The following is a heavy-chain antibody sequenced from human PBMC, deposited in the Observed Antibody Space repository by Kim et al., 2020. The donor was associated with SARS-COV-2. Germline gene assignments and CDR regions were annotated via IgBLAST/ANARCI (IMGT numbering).Heavy chain of an antibody. J-gene: IGHJ4*02. V-gene: IGHV3-7*01. CDR2: IKQNGSEK. CDR1: GFTFSDYW. CDR3: ARGRRLIDY. D-gene: IGHD2-8*01. Sequence: GGSLRLSCAASGFTFSDYWMNWVRQAPGKGLEWVANIKQNGSEKYYVDSVKGRFTISRDNAKNSLYLQMKSLRTEDTAVYYCARGRRLIDYWGQGTLVTVSS.